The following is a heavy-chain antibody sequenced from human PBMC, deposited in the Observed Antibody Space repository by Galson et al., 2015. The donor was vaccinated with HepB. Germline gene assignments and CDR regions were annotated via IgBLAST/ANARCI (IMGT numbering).Heavy chain of an antibody. CDR2: IIAIFGIA. D-gene: IGHD3-9*01. J-gene: IGHJ4*02. V-gene: IGHV1-69*10. CDR3: ARVDDYDILSGYYLDY. CDR1: GGTFINYA. Sequence: SVKVSCKASGGTFINYAISWVRQAPGQGLEWMGGIIAIFGIAKYAQKFQGRVTLTADKSTSTAFMELSSLRSEDTAVYYCARVDDYDILSGYYLDYWGQGTLVTVSS.